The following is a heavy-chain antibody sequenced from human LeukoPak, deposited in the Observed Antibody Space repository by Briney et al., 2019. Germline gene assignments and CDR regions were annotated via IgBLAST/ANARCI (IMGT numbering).Heavy chain of an antibody. CDR1: GYTFTGYY. D-gene: IGHD6-6*01. CDR3: SRSRRGSIAARPTPLYLY. Sequence: ASVKVSCKASGYTFTGYYMHWVRQAPGQGVEWMGWINPNSGGTNYAQKFQGRVTMTRDTSISTAYMEPSRLRSDDTAVYYCSRSRRGSIAARPTPLYLYWGQGTLATVSS. V-gene: IGHV1-2*02. J-gene: IGHJ4*02. CDR2: INPNSGGT.